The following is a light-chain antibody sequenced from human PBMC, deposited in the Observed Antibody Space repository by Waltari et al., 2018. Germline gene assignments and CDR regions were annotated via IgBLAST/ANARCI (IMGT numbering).Light chain of an antibody. CDR2: EDT. CDR1: ELPRKY. J-gene: IGLJ1*01. V-gene: IGLV3-10*01. CDR3: YSSDSTGLRV. Sequence: SYELTQTPSVSVSPGQTARITCSGHELPRKYAYWFQQKSGQAPRLVIYEDTKRPPGIPDRFSGSSSGTVATLTIAGAQVDDEADYYCYSSDSTGLRVFGGGTSVVVL.